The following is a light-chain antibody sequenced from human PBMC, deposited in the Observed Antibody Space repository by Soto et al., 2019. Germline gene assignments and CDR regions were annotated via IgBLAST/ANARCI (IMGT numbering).Light chain of an antibody. J-gene: IGKJ3*01. CDR3: QQRSNWPLLT. Sequence: EIVLTQSPATLSLSPGERATLSCRASQSVSSYLAWYQQKPGQAPRLLIYDASNRATGIPARFSGGGSGTDFTLTISSLEPEDFAVYYCQQRSNWPLLTFGPGTKVDIK. CDR1: QSVSSY. V-gene: IGKV3-11*01. CDR2: DAS.